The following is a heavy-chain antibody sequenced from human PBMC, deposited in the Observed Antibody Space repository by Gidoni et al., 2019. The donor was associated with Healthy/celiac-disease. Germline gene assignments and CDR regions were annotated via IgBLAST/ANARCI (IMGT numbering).Heavy chain of an antibody. V-gene: IGHV3-23*01. J-gene: IGHJ4*02. CDR2: ISGSGGST. CDR1: GFTFSSYA. Sequence: EVQLLESGGGLVQPGGSLRLSCAASGFTFSSYAMSWVRQAPGKGLEWVSAISGSGGSTYYADSVKGRFTISRDNSKNTLYLQMNSLRAEDTAVYYCAKELVEGITIFGVVTSYYFDYWGQGTLVTVSS. D-gene: IGHD3-3*01. CDR3: AKELVEGITIFGVVTSYYFDY.